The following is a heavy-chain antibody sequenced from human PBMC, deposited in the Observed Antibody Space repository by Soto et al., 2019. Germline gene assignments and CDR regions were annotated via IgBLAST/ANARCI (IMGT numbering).Heavy chain of an antibody. CDR1: GFTFSSYG. V-gene: IGHV3-33*01. CDR2: IWYDGSNK. J-gene: IGHJ1*01. CDR3: ARGFNYDILTGYYPSPEYFQH. D-gene: IGHD3-9*01. Sequence: GGSLRLSCAASGFTFSSYGMHWVRQAPGKGLEWVAVIWYDGSNKYYADSVKGRFTISRDNSKNTLYLQMNSLRAEDTAVYYCARGFNYDILTGYYPSPEYFQHWGQGTLVTVSS.